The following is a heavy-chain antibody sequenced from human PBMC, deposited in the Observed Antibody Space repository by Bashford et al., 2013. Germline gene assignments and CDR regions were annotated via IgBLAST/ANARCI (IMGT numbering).Heavy chain of an antibody. V-gene: IGHV1-46*01. CDR2: INPSGGST. D-gene: IGHD3-10*01. Sequence: ASVKVSCKASGYTFTSYYMHWVRQAPGQGLEWMGIINPSGGSTSYAQKLQGRVTMTTDTSTSTAYMELRSLRSDDTAVYYCARGEDGSGSYYKRGLHWFDPWGQGTLVTVSS. CDR3: ARGEDGSGSYYKRGLHWFDP. J-gene: IGHJ5*02. CDR1: GYTFTSYY.